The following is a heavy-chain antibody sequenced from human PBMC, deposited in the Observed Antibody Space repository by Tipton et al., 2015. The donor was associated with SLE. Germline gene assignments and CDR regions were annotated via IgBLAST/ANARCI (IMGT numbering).Heavy chain of an antibody. Sequence: TLSLTCTVSGGSISSYYWSWIRQPPGKGLEWIGYIHYSGSTDYNPSLKSRVTISSDTSTNQFSLKLTSVTAADTAVYYCARAFWSGVPDYWGQGTLVTVSS. V-gene: IGHV4-59*01. J-gene: IGHJ4*02. CDR1: GGSISSYY. CDR2: IHYSGST. CDR3: ARAFWSGVPDY. D-gene: IGHD3-3*01.